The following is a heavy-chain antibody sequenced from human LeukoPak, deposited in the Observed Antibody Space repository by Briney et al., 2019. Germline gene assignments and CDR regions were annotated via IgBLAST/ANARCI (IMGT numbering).Heavy chain of an antibody. Sequence: GGSLRLSCAASGFTFSNYWIHWVRQAPGKGLVWVSRIDNAGSITTYADSVKGRFTISRDNAENSLFLQMNSLRAEDTAVYYCARDNGWSADFWGQGTLVTVSS. CDR2: IDNAGSIT. D-gene: IGHD2-15*01. CDR3: ARDNGWSADF. V-gene: IGHV3-74*03. CDR1: GFTFSNYW. J-gene: IGHJ4*02.